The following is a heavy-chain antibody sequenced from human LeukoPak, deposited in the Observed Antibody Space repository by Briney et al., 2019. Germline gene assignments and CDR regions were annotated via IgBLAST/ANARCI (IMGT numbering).Heavy chain of an antibody. J-gene: IGHJ5*02. CDR1: GYTLTELF. CDR2: VYPQDGET. D-gene: IGHD3-10*01. CDR3: AAVWFGELGGRYNWFDP. V-gene: IGHV1-24*01. Sequence: ASVKVSCEFSGYTLTELFMHWVRHTPGKGLGWMGGVYPQDGETIYAQKFQGRGTMTEDTSTDTAYMELSSLRSEDTAVYYCAAVWFGELGGRYNWFDPWGQGTLVTVSS.